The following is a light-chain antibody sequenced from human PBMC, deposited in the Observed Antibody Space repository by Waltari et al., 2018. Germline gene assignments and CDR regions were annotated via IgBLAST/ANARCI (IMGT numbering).Light chain of an antibody. Sequence: QSVLTQPPSVSGAPGQKVTISCTGSSSNIGAGYDVHWYQHLPGRAPKLLIYANTTRPSGAPDRFSGSRSGTSPSLAITGLQAEDEADYYCQSYDNTLSGVVFGGGTKLTVL. CDR1: SSNIGAGYD. V-gene: IGLV1-40*01. CDR2: ANT. CDR3: QSYDNTLSGVV. J-gene: IGLJ3*02.